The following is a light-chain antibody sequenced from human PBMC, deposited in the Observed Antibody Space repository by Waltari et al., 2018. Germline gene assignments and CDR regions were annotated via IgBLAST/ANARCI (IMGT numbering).Light chain of an antibody. CDR3: MIWHGSAAV. Sequence: QAVLTQPSSLSATPGASASLTCTLRSGINVGTYRISWDQHKPGIPPQYLLRYKSDSDKRQGSGVPSRFSGSKDVSANAGILLISGLQSEDEADYYCMIWHGSAAVFGGGTQLTVL. CDR1: SGINVGTYR. V-gene: IGLV5-45*03. CDR2: YKSDSDK. J-gene: IGLJ7*01.